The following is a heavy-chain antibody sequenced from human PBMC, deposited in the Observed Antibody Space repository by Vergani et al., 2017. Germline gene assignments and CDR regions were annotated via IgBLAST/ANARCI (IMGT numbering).Heavy chain of an antibody. D-gene: IGHD2-2*01. CDR3: AQNYRYCCGTSSRSSYYYYYYMDV. CDR2: VIPIFGTA. V-gene: IGHV1-69*01. CDR1: GGTFSSHA. J-gene: IGHJ6*03. Sequence: QVQLVPSWAEVKKPGSSVKVSCKASGGTFSSHAISWVRPAPGQGLELMGGVIPIFGTANYAQKFQGGVTITADEATSTAYMELSSLRSEDTVVSYSAQNYRYCCGTSSRSSYYYYYYMDVWGKGTTVTVSS.